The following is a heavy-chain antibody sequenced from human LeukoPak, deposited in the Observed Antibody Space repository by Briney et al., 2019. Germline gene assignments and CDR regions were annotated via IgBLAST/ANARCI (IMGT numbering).Heavy chain of an antibody. CDR2: ISSSGSTI. V-gene: IGHV3-48*03. Sequence: GGSLRLSCAASGFTFSSYEMNWVRQAPGKGLEWVSYISSSGSTIHYAESVKGRFTISRDNAKSSLYLQMNSLRAEDTAVYYCARDKGFFNDLCLDYWGQGTLVTVSS. D-gene: IGHD3-16*01. J-gene: IGHJ4*02. CDR3: ARDKGFFNDLCLDY. CDR1: GFTFSSYE.